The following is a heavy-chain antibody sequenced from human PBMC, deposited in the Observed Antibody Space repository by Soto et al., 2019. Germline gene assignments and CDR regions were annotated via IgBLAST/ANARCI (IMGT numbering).Heavy chain of an antibody. V-gene: IGHV3-21*01. CDR1: GFTFSSYS. CDR2: ISSSSSYI. J-gene: IGHJ6*02. Sequence: GGSLRLSCAASGFTFSSYSMNWVRQAPGKGLEWVSSISSSSSYIYYADSVKGRFTISRDNAKNSLYLQMNSLRAEDTAVYYWARDNYYGSGSYYNYYYYGMDVWGQGTTVTVSS. D-gene: IGHD3-10*01. CDR3: ARDNYYGSGSYYNYYYYGMDV.